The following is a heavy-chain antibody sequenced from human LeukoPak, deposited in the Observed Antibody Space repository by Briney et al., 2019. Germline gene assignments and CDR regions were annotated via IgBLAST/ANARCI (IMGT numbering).Heavy chain of an antibody. V-gene: IGHV4-59*12. Sequence: PSETLSLTCTVSGGSISSYYWSWIRQPPGKGLEWIGYIYYSGSTNYNPSLKSRVTISVDTSKNQFSLKLSSVTAADTAVYYCARESPGEAAMDSYGMDVWGQGTTVTVSS. CDR1: GGSISSYY. J-gene: IGHJ6*02. D-gene: IGHD5-18*01. CDR3: ARESPGEAAMDSYGMDV. CDR2: IYYSGST.